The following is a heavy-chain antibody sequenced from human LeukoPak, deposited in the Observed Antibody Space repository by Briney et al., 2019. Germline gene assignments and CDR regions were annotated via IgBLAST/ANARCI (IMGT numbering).Heavy chain of an antibody. J-gene: IGHJ4*02. CDR2: IYYRGTT. Sequence: PSETLSLTCNVSGGSLGDDSYYWGWIRQSPGKGLEWIGSIYYRGTTLYTPSLKNRVTISVDTSKNQFSLRLSSVTAADTAVSYCARQHYFFDISGYYEDYWGQGTLVIVSS. CDR3: ARQHYFFDISGYYEDY. V-gene: IGHV4-39*01. CDR1: GGSLGDDSYY. D-gene: IGHD3-22*01.